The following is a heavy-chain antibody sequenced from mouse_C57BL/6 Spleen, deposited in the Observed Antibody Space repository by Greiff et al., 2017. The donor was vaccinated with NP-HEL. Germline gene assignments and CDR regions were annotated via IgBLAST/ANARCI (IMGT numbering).Heavy chain of an antibody. CDR1: GYTFTSYW. CDR3: ARKKAITTFDY. V-gene: IGHV1-50*01. J-gene: IGHJ2*01. CDR2: IDPSDSYT. D-gene: IGHD1-1*01. Sequence: QVQLQQPGAELVKPGASVKLSCKASGYTFTSYWMQWVKQRPGQGLEWIGEIDPSDSYTNYNQKFKGKATLTVDTSSSTAYMQLSSLTSEDSAVYYCARKKAITTFDYWGQGTTLTVSS.